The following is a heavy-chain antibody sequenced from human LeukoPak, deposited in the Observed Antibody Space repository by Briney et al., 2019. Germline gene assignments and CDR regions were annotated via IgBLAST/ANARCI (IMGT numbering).Heavy chain of an antibody. D-gene: IGHD5-18*01. CDR2: VNLQGST. J-gene: IGHJ4*02. Sequence: SETLSLTCGVSGGSISNTNWWTWVRQPPGKGLEWIGEVNLQGSTNYNPSLKSRVAISVDKSENHISLKLTSVTAADTAVYYCARDRGYSFGYSFDYWGQRTLVTVSS. CDR1: GGSISNTNW. CDR3: ARDRGYSFGYSFDY. V-gene: IGHV4-4*02.